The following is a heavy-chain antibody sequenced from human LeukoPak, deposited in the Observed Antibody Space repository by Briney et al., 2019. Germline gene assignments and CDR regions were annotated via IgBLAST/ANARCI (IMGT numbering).Heavy chain of an antibody. D-gene: IGHD3-3*01. V-gene: IGHV1-2*02. CDR3: ARGVYENNWFDP. CDR1: GYTLTGYY. CDR2: INPNSGGT. Sequence: ASVKASCKASGYTLTGYYMHWVRQARGQGLEWMGWINPNSGGTNYAQKFQGRVTMTRDTSIRTAYMELSRLRSDDTAVYYCARGVYENNWFDPWGQGTLVTVSS. J-gene: IGHJ5*02.